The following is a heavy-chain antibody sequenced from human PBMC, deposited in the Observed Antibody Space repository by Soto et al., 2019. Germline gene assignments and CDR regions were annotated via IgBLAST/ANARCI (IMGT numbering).Heavy chain of an antibody. CDR2: IYSSGST. CDR1: GGSISSCY. J-gene: IGHJ4*02. Sequence: PSETLSLTCTVSGGSISSCYWYWIRQPPGKGLEWIGKIYSSGSTYYSPSLKSRVTISVDTSENQFSLKLSSVTAADTAVYYCARHLPGSVFGQDYWGPGSQVTVSS. D-gene: IGHD2-15*01. CDR3: ARHLPGSVFGQDY. V-gene: IGHV4-59*08.